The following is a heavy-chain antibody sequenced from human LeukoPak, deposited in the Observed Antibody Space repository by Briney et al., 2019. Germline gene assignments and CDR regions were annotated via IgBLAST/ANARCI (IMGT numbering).Heavy chain of an antibody. V-gene: IGHV3-7*04. CDR2: IKQDGSEK. Sequence: GGSLRLSCAASGFTFSSYWMSWDRQAPGKGLEWVANIKQDGSEKYYVDSVKGRFTISRDNAKNSLYLQMNSLRAEDTAVYYCARGQYSGYDYLDYWGQGTLVTVSS. CDR1: GFTFSSYW. J-gene: IGHJ4*02. D-gene: IGHD5-12*01. CDR3: ARGQYSGYDYLDY.